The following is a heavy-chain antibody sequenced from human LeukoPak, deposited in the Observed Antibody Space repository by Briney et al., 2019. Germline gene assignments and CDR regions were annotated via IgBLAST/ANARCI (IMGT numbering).Heavy chain of an antibody. J-gene: IGHJ4*02. CDR3: AKVRSGSANWALRIFDN. CDR1: GFAFGSEA. Sequence: PGGSLRLSCEVSGFAFGSEAMSWVRQSPARGLEWVASISPGGGTTYYADYVKDRPTISRDNSNNMLYVQMNSLRAEDTAVYYCAKVRSGSANWALRIFDNWGQGTLVTVSS. CDR2: ISPGGGTT. D-gene: IGHD1-1*01. V-gene: IGHV3-23*01.